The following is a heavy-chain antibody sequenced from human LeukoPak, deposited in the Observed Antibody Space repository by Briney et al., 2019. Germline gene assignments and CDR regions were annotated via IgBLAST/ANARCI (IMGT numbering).Heavy chain of an antibody. CDR2: INPSGGST. Sequence: ASVKVSCTASGYTFTSYYMHWVRQAPGQGLEWMGIINPSGGSTSYAQKFQGRVTMTRDTSTSTVYMELSSLRSEDTAVYYCARDLQYQTNYYYYMDVWGKGTTVTVSS. CDR3: ARDLQYQTNYYYYMDV. V-gene: IGHV1-46*01. CDR1: GYTFTSYY. J-gene: IGHJ6*03. D-gene: IGHD4-11*01.